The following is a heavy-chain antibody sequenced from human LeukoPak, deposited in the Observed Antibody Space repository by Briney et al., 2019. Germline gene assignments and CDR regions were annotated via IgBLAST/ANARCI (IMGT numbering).Heavy chain of an antibody. D-gene: IGHD5-18*01. CDR3: AKKPSGYTYGGYFDY. J-gene: IGHJ4*02. CDR1: GFTFSSYW. Sequence: GGSLRLSCAASGFTFSSYWMTWVRQAPGKGLEWVANLNQDGSEKYYVDSVKGRFTISRDNAKNSLYLQMNSLRVEDTAVYYCAKKPSGYTYGGYFDYWGQGTLVTVSS. CDR2: LNQDGSEK. V-gene: IGHV3-7*03.